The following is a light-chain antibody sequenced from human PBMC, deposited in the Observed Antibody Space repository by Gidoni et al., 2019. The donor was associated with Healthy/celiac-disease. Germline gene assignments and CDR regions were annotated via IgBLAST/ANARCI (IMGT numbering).Light chain of an antibody. Sequence: LTCTLRSGINVGTYRIYCYQQKPGSPPQYLLRYKSDSDKQQGSGVPSRFSGSKDASANAGILLISGLQSEDEADYYCMIWHSSAWVFGGGTKLTVL. V-gene: IGLV5-45*01. J-gene: IGLJ3*02. CDR1: SGINVGTYR. CDR3: MIWHSSAWV. CDR2: YKSDSDK.